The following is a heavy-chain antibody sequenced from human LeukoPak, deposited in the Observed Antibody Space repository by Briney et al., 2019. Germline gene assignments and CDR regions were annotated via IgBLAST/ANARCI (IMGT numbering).Heavy chain of an antibody. D-gene: IGHD3-22*01. CDR2: INPNSGGT. J-gene: IGHJ1*01. Sequence: APVKVSCKASGYTFTGYYMHWVRQAPGQGLEWMGWINPNSGGTNYAQKFQGRVTMTRDTSISTAYTELSRLRSDDTAVYYCARDSYYDSSGYYSSEYFQHWGQGTLVTVSS. CDR1: GYTFTGYY. CDR3: ARDSYYDSSGYYSSEYFQH. V-gene: IGHV1-2*02.